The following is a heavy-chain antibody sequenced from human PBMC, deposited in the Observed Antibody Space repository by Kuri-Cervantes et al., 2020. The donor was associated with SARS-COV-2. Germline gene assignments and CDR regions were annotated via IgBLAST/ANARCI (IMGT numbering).Heavy chain of an antibody. CDR2: IYPGDSDT. J-gene: IGHJ6*02. V-gene: IGHV5-51*01. D-gene: IGHD6-19*01. CDR3: ARHGPQTYRRGWQLYSSLDYYGMDV. Sequence: KVSCKGSGYSFTSYWIGWVRQMPGKGLGWMGIIYPGDSDTRYSPSFQGQVTISAGKSIITAYLQWSSLKASDTDMYYCARHGPQTYRRGWQLYSSLDYYGMDVWGQGTTVTVSS. CDR1: GYSFTSYW.